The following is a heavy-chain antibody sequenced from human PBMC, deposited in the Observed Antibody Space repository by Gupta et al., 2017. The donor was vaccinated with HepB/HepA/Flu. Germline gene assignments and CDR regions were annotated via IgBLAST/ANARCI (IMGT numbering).Heavy chain of an antibody. CDR3: ARDTGAPNNY. CDR2: IWYDGSNK. CDR1: GFHFRSYG. J-gene: IGHJ4*02. V-gene: IGHV3-33*01. D-gene: IGHD4/OR15-4a*01. Sequence: QVQLVESGGGVVQPGKSLRLSCAAPGFHFRSYGMHWVRQAPGKGLEWVAVIWYDGSNKYYADSVQGRFTISRDNSKNMVYLQMDSLRAEDTAVYYCARDTGAPNNYWGQGTLVIVSS.